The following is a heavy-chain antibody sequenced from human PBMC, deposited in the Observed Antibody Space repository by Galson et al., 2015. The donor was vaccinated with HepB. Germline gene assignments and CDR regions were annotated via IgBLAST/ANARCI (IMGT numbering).Heavy chain of an antibody. D-gene: IGHD1-26*01. CDR3: ITDGGSGSYYRAH. Sequence: SLRLSCAGSGFTFSNAWMRWVRQAPGKGLECVGRIKSKIDGGTTDYAAPVKGRFSISRDDSKNTLYLQMNSLKTEDTGVYYRITDGGSGSYYRAHWGQGTLVTVSS. V-gene: IGHV3-15*01. CDR1: GFTFSNAW. CDR2: IKSKIDGGTT. J-gene: IGHJ1*01.